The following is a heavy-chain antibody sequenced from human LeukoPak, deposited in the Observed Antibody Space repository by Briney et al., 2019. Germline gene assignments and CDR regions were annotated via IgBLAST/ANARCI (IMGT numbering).Heavy chain of an antibody. CDR2: IKYDGSLK. J-gene: IGHJ4*02. Sequence: PGGSLRLSCVASGLSFSSYWMAWVRQAPGKGLEWVANIKYDGSLKFYVDSVKGRFTISRDNAKNSLYLEMNSLRADDTAVYFCASSHDSSGNDWGQGTMVTVSS. CDR3: ASSHDSSGND. CDR1: GLSFSSYW. D-gene: IGHD3-22*01. V-gene: IGHV3-7*01.